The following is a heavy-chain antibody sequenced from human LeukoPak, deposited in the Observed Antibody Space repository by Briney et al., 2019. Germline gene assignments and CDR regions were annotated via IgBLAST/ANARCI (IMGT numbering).Heavy chain of an antibody. CDR3: ARDKSGFGELGEGIFDY. V-gene: IGHV3-7*01. Sequence: GGSLRLSCGASRFTFSSYWMSWVRQAPGKGLEWVANIKQDGSEKYYVDSVKGRFTISRDNAKNSLYLQLNSLRAEDTAVYYCARDKSGFGELGEGIFDYWGQGTLVTVSS. CDR2: IKQDGSEK. D-gene: IGHD3-10*01. CDR1: RFTFSSYW. J-gene: IGHJ4*02.